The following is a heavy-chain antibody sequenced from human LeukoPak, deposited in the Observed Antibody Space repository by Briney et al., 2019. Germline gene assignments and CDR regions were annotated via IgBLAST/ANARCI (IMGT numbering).Heavy chain of an antibody. J-gene: IGHJ3*02. CDR3: ARPNYYASSGYWDAFDI. V-gene: IGHV5-51*01. D-gene: IGHD3-22*01. CDR1: GYSFTGYW. CDR2: IYPGDSDT. Sequence: GESLKISCKGSGYSFTGYWIGWVRQMPGKGLEWMGIIYPGDSDTRYSPSFQGQVTISADKSISTAYLQWSSLKASDTAMYYCARPNYYASSGYWDAFDIWGQGTMVTVSS.